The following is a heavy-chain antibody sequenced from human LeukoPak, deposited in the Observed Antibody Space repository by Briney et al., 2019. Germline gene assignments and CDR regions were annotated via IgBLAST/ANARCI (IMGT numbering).Heavy chain of an antibody. CDR2: ISGSDGST. CDR1: GFTFSSYV. CDR3: ARVGEYRYGYSFDC. Sequence: GGSLRLSCTASGFTFSSYVMSWVRQAPGKGLEWVSDISGSDGSTYYADSVKGRFTISRDNSRNTLYLQMNSPRAEDTALYYCARVGEYRYGYSFDCWGQGTLVTVSP. J-gene: IGHJ4*02. V-gene: IGHV3-23*01. D-gene: IGHD5-18*01.